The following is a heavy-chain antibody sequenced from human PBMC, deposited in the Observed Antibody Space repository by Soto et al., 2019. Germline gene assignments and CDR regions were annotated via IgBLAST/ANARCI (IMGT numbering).Heavy chain of an antibody. Sequence: SETLSLTCTVSGGSISSGGYYWSWIRQHPGKGLEWIGYIYYSGSTYYNPSLKSRVTISVDTSKNQFSLKLSSVTAADTAVYYCARQSDIVVVPAAIAQYYMDVWGKGTTVTVS. D-gene: IGHD2-2*01. CDR1: GGSISSGGYY. V-gene: IGHV4-31*03. CDR2: IYYSGST. CDR3: ARQSDIVVVPAAIAQYYMDV. J-gene: IGHJ6*03.